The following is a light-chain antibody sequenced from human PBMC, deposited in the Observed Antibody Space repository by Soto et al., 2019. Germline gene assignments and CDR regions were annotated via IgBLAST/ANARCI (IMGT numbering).Light chain of an antibody. CDR2: DAS. Sequence: EIVMTQSPATLSLSPGERATLSCRASQSVSSYLAWYQQKPGQAPRLLIYDASNRATGIPARLSGSGSGTEFTLTISSLQSEDFAVYYCQQYHSWPPRTFGQGTKVDIK. V-gene: IGKV3D-15*01. CDR1: QSVSSY. CDR3: QQYHSWPPRT. J-gene: IGKJ1*01.